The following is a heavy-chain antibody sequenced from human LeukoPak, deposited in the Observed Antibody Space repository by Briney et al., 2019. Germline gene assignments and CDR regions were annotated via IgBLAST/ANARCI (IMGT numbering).Heavy chain of an antibody. V-gene: IGHV3-48*03. J-gene: IGHJ4*02. CDR3: ARETVSGSYDY. CDR1: GFTFSSYE. D-gene: IGHD1-26*01. Sequence: GGSLRLSCAASGFTFSSYEMNWVRQAPGKGLEWVSYISSSGSTIYYADSVKGRFTISRDNAKNSLYLQMNSLRAEDTAVYFCARETVSGSYDYWGQGTLVTVSS. CDR2: ISSSGSTI.